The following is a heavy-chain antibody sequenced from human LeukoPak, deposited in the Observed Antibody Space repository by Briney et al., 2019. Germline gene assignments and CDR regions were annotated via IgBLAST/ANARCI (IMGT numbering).Heavy chain of an antibody. Sequence: GGSLRLSCAASGFTVSSNYMSWVRQAPGKGLEWVSVIYSGGSTYYADSVKGRFTISRHNSKNTLYLQMNSLRAEDTAVYYCARDQAVAVPGTYYEPNYYYYGMDVWGQGTTVTVSS. V-gene: IGHV3-53*04. CDR1: GFTVSSNY. J-gene: IGHJ6*02. CDR3: ARDQAVAVPGTYYEPNYYYYGMDV. CDR2: IYSGGST. D-gene: IGHD6-19*01.